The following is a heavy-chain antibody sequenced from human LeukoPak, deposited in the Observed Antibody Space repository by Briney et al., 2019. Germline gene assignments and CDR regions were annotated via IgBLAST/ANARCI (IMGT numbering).Heavy chain of an antibody. Sequence: SETLSLTCAVYGGSLSGYYWSWIRQPPGKGLEWIGEINHSGSTNYNPSLKSRVTISVDTSKNQFSLKLSSVTAADTAVYYCARGGGGWYIDYWGQGTLVTVSS. D-gene: IGHD6-19*01. J-gene: IGHJ4*02. CDR2: INHSGST. V-gene: IGHV4-34*01. CDR1: GGSLSGYY. CDR3: ARGGGGWYIDY.